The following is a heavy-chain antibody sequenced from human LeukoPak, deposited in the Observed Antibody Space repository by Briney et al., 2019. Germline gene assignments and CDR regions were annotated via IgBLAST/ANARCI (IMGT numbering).Heavy chain of an antibody. Sequence: SETLSLTCTVPGGSISSYYWSWIRQPPGKGLEWIGEINHSGSTNYNPSLKSRVTISVDTSKNQFSLKLSSVTAADTAVYYCARITIGDSSGYYFIGSIDYWGQGTLVTVSS. CDR2: INHSGST. CDR1: GGSISSYY. J-gene: IGHJ4*02. D-gene: IGHD3-22*01. V-gene: IGHV4-34*01. CDR3: ARITIGDSSGYYFIGSIDY.